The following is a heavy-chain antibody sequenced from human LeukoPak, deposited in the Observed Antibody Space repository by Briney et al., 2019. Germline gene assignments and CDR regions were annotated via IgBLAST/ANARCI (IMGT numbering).Heavy chain of an antibody. V-gene: IGHV1-24*01. J-gene: IGHJ4*02. CDR3: ARDSLGTRAFDY. CDR1: GYTLTELS. CDR2: FDPEDGET. D-gene: IGHD3-16*02. Sequence: ASVKVSCKVSGYTLTELSMHWVRQAPGKGLEWTGGFDPEDGETIYAQKFQGRVTMTEDTSTDTAYMELSSLRSEDTAVYYCARDSLGTRAFDYWGQGTLVTVSS.